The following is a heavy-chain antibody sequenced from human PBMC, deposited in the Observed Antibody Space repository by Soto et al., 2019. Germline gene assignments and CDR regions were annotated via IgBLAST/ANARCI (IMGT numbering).Heavy chain of an antibody. CDR2: INSDGSST. D-gene: IGHD3-10*01. CDR3: GRGASGSYRLDY. CDR1: GFTFSSYW. Sequence: EVQLVESGGGLVQPGESLRLSCAASGFTFSSYWMHWVRQAPGKGLVWVSRINSDGSSTNYADSVKGQFTISRDNAKNTLYLQINSLRAEDTAVYYCGRGASGSYRLDYWGQGTLVTVSS. J-gene: IGHJ4*02. V-gene: IGHV3-74*01.